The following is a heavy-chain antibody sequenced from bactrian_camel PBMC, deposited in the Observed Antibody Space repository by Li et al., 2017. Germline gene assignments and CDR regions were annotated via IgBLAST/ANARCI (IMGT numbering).Heavy chain of an antibody. D-gene: IGHD5*01. CDR1: ESTYRDYC. J-gene: IGHJ6*01. Sequence: HVQLVESGGGSVKPGGSLRLSCVASESTYRDYCMGWFRQAPGKGLEWVSGIDDGGRTTFYADSVKGRFTISRDNAKNTVYLQMNDLQPEDTAVYYCAADPRGGNCLGAPSAVTDFGYRGQGTQVTVS. V-gene: IGHV3S1*01. CDR2: IDDGGRTT. CDR3: AADPRGGNCLGAPSAVTDFGY.